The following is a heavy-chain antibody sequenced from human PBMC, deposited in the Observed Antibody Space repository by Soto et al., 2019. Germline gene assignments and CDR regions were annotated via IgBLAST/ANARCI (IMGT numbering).Heavy chain of an antibody. CDR1: GYTFTSYG. Sequence: ASVKVSCKASGYTFTSYGISWVRQAPGQGLEWMGWISTYNGNTKYAQKLQGRVTMTTDTSTSTVYMELSSLRSEDTAVYYCARVGPAPLYYYDSSGQFPFDYWGQGTLVTVSS. CDR2: ISTYNGNT. J-gene: IGHJ4*02. D-gene: IGHD3-22*01. CDR3: ARVGPAPLYYYDSSGQFPFDY. V-gene: IGHV1-18*01.